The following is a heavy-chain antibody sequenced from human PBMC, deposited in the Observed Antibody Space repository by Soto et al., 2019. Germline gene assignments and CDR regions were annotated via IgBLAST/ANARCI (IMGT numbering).Heavy chain of an antibody. D-gene: IGHD3-16*02. CDR2: INWNGGST. Sequence: AGGSLRLSCAASGFTFDDYGMSWVRQAPGKGLEWVSGINWNGGSTGYADSVKGRFTISRDNAKNSLYLQMNSLRAEDTAVYYCAKAGFEVTFGGVIIRCTYYYGMDVWGQGTTVTVSS. CDR1: GFTFDDYG. V-gene: IGHV3-20*04. J-gene: IGHJ6*02. CDR3: AKAGFEVTFGGVIIRCTYYYGMDV.